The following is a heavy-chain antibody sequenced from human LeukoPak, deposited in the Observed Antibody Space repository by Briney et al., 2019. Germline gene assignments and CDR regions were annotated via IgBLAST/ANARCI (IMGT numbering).Heavy chain of an antibody. Sequence: SETLSLTCAVYGGSFSGYYWSWIRQPPGKGLEWIGEINHSGSTNYNPSLKSRVTISVDTSKNQFSLKLSSVTAADTAVYYCARGRARTYYYGMDVWGKGTTVTVSS. CDR1: GGSFSGYY. CDR2: INHSGST. D-gene: IGHD6-6*01. CDR3: ARGRARTYYYGMDV. V-gene: IGHV4-34*01. J-gene: IGHJ6*04.